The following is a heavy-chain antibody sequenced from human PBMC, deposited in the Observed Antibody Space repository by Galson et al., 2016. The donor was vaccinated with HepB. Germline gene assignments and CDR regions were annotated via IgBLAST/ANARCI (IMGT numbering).Heavy chain of an antibody. V-gene: IGHV3-30*04. Sequence: SLRLSCAASGFSFSSQAMYWVRQAPGKGLEWVAAISYVERNKYYTDSVKGRFSISRDNSKNTAYLQMTSLRVEDTAVYYCARDYPDMDVWGKGTTVTVSS. D-gene: IGHD3-16*02. CDR3: ARDYPDMDV. J-gene: IGHJ6*03. CDR1: GFSFSSQA. CDR2: ISYVERNK.